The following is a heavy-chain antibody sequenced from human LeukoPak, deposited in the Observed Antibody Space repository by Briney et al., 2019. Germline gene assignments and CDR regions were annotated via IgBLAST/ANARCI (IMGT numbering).Heavy chain of an antibody. D-gene: IGHD6-13*01. J-gene: IGHJ3*02. CDR3: AREPSADGIDDAFDI. CDR1: GFTFSSYG. CDR2: ISYDGSNK. Sequence: GGSLRLSCAASGFTFSSYGMHWVRQAPGKGLEWVAVISYDGSNKYYADSVKGRFTISRDNSKNTLYLQMNSLRAEDTAVYYCAREPSADGIDDAFDIWGQGTMVTVSS. V-gene: IGHV3-30*03.